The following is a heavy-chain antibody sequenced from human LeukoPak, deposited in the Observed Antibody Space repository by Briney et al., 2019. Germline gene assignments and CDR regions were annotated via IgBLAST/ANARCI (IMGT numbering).Heavy chain of an antibody. D-gene: IGHD5-24*01. J-gene: IGHJ3*02. CDR2: IWYDGSNE. CDR3: AKGAGVAAITGAFDI. Sequence: GRSLRLSCAASGFTFSSYGMHWVRQAPGKGLEWVAVIWYDGSNEYYADSVKGRFTISRDNSKNTLYLQMNSLRAEDTAVYYCAKGAGVAAITGAFDIWGQGTMVTVSS. V-gene: IGHV3-33*06. CDR1: GFTFSSYG.